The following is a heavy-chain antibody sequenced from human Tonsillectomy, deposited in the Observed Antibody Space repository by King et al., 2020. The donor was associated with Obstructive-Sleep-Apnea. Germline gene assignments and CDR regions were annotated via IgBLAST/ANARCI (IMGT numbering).Heavy chain of an antibody. CDR1: GFIFSSYW. V-gene: IGHV3-7*03. J-gene: IGHJ4*02. CDR3: ARDGWGWHY. D-gene: IGHD6-19*01. Sequence: VQLVESGGGLVQPGGSLRLSCAASGFIFSSYWMSWVRQAPGKGLEWVANIKQDGSEKYYVDSVKGRFTISRDNAKNSLYLQMNSLRAEDTAVYYCARDGWGWHYWGQGTLVTVSS. CDR2: IKQDGSEK.